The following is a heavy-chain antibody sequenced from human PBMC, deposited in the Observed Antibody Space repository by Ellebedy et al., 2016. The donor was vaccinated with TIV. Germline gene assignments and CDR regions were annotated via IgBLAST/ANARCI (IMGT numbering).Heavy chain of an antibody. CDR1: GFMFLRRW. V-gene: IGHV3-7*03. CDR3: AAQRPLREGDWYGLY. CDR2: IADDGREE. Sequence: PGGSLRLSCAASGFMFLRRWMSWVRQAPGKGLEWVANIADDGREENYVDSVRGRFTISRDNAKNLLSLHMNTLRAEDTAVHYCAAQRPLREGDWYGLYWGQGSQVTVSS. D-gene: IGHD6-19*01. J-gene: IGHJ4*02.